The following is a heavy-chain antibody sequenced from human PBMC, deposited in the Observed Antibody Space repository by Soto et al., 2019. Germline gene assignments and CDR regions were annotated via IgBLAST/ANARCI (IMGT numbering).Heavy chain of an antibody. CDR2: IIPIFGTA. D-gene: IGHD1-26*01. V-gene: IGHV1-69*06. CDR3: ARWAPSGSYSYYYYGMDV. J-gene: IGHJ6*02. CDR1: GGTFSSYA. Sequence: SVKVSCKASGGTFSSYAISWVRQAPGQGLEWMGGIIPIFGTANYAQKFQGRVTITADKSTSTAYMELSSLRSEDTAVYYCARWAPSGSYSYYYYGMDVWGQGTTVTVSS.